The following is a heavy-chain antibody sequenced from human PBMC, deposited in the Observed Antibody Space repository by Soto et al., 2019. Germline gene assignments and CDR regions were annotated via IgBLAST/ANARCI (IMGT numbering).Heavy chain of an antibody. CDR1: GFSLSTSGVT. V-gene: IGHV2-5*02. CDR3: AHSQSFDIVVVPAAIHPGEVYFDY. D-gene: IGHD2-2*01. J-gene: IGHJ4*02. CDR2: IYWDDDK. Sequence: QITLKESGPTLVKPTQTLTLTCTFSGFSLSTSGVTVGWIRQPPGKALEWLALIYWDDDKRSSPSLKNRLTITKDTSKNQVVLTITDMEPVDTATYYCAHSQSFDIVVVPAAIHPGEVYFDYGGQGTPVTVSS.